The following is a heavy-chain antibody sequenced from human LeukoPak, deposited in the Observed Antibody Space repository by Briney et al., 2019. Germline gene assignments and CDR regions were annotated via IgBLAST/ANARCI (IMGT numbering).Heavy chain of an antibody. D-gene: IGHD3-10*01. J-gene: IGHJ4*02. Sequence: SETLSLTCTVSGGSIYSGGYYWSWIRQHPGKGLEWIGCTYYTGSTYYNPSLKSRVAISVDTFKNQFSLILSSVTAADTAVYYCARNADGSGNLLPFYFDYWGPGTLVTVSS. CDR3: ARNADGSGNLLPFYFDY. CDR1: GGSIYSGGYY. V-gene: IGHV4-31*03. CDR2: TYYTGST.